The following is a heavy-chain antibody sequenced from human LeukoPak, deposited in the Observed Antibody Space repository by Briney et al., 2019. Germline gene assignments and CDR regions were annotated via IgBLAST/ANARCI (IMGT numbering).Heavy chain of an antibody. CDR1: GFTFSSYA. J-gene: IGHJ4*02. CDR3: ASGPRGPFDY. CDR2: ISYDGSNK. Sequence: PGGSLRLSCAASGFTFSSYAMHWLRQAPGKGLEWVAVISYDGSNKYYADSVKGRFTISRDNSKNTLYLQMNSLRAEDTAVYYCASGPRGPFDYWGQGTLVTVSS. V-gene: IGHV3-30*04.